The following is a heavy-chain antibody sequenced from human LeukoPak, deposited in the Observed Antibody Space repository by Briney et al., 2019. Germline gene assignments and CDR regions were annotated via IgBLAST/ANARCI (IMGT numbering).Heavy chain of an antibody. J-gene: IGHJ6*02. CDR3: ARDGQQLVAYGMDV. V-gene: IGHV3-7*01. CDR2: IKQDGSEK. Sequence: GGSLRLSCAASGFTFSSYWMSWVRQAPGKGLEWVANIKQDGSEKYYVDSVKGRFTISRDNAKNSLYLQMNSLRAEDTAVYYCARDGQQLVAYGMDVWGQGTTVTVSS. D-gene: IGHD6-13*01. CDR1: GFTFSSYW.